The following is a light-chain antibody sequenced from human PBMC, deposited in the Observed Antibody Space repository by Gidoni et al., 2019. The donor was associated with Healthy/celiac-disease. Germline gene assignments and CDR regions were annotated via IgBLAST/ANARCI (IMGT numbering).Light chain of an antibody. CDR2: QDS. V-gene: IGLV3-1*01. CDR3: QAWDSSTVV. CDR1: KLGEKY. Sequence: SYELTQPPSVSVSPGQTASIPCSGDKLGEKYACWYQQKPGQSPVLVIYQDSKRHSGIPERFSGSNSGNTATLTISGTQAMDEADYYCQAWDSSTVVFGGGTKLTVL. J-gene: IGLJ2*01.